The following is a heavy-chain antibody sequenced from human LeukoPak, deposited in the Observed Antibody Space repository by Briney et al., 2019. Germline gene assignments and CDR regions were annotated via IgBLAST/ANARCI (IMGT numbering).Heavy chain of an antibody. CDR3: ARGPIRYSDWLDSPYYDMDV. CDR2: INPNSGGT. V-gene: IGHV1-2*02. Sequence: ASVKVSCKASGYTFTGYYMHWVRQAPGQGLEWMGWINPNSGGTNYAQKFQGRVTMTRDTSISTAYMELSRLRSDDTAVYYCARGPIRYSDWLDSPYYDMDVWGKGTTVTISS. CDR1: GYTFTGYY. J-gene: IGHJ6*03. D-gene: IGHD3-9*01.